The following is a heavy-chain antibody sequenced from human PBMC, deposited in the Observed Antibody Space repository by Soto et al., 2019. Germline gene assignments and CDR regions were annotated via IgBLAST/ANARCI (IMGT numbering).Heavy chain of an antibody. CDR3: AKDRQYPRDYFHY. CDR2: ISSTTNYI. CDR1: GFTFTRYS. Sequence: EVQLVESGGGLVKPGGSLRLSCAASGFTFTRYSMNWVRQAPGKGLEWVSSISSTTNYIYYADSMKGRFTVSRDNAKNSVYLEMNSLSAEDTAVYYCAKDRQYPRDYFHYWGQGTLVTVSS. D-gene: IGHD4-4*01. J-gene: IGHJ4*02. V-gene: IGHV3-21*01.